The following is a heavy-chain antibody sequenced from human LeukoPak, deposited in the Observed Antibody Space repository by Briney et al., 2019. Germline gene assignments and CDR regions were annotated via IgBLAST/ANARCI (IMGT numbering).Heavy chain of an antibody. CDR2: IYYSGST. CDR1: GGSISSYY. V-gene: IGHV4-59*08. Sequence: SETLSLTCTVSGGSISSYYWSWIRQPPGKGLEWIGYIYYSGSTNYNPSLKSRVTISVDTSKNQFSLKLSSVTAADTAVYYCARYHRGPFYLTDNWFDPWGQGTLVTVSS. CDR3: ARYHRGPFYLTDNWFDP. D-gene: IGHD7-27*01. J-gene: IGHJ5*02.